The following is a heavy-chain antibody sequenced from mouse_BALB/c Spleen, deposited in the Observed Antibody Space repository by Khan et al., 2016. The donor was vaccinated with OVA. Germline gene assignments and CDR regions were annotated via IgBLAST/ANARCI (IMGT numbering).Heavy chain of an antibody. J-gene: IGHJ3*01. V-gene: IGHV2-9*02. CDR3: ARPYYGSAWFAY. CDR1: GFSLINYG. D-gene: IGHD1-1*01. CDR2: LWAGGST. Sequence: QVQLKQSGPGLVAPSQNLSIIWTVSGFSLINYGVHWIRQPPGKGLEWLGVLWAGGSTNYNSALMSRLSITKDNSKSQVFLKMNSLQTDDTAMYFCARPYYGSAWFAYWGQGTLVTVSA.